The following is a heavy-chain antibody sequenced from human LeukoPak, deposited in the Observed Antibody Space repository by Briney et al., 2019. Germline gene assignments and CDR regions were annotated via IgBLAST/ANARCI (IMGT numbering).Heavy chain of an antibody. CDR3: AKGLYCSSTSCYYFDY. J-gene: IGHJ4*02. CDR2: ISGSGGST. CDR1: GFTFSSYA. Sequence: PGGSLRLSCAASGFTFSSYAMSWVRQAPGKGLEWVSAISGSGGSTYYADSVKGRFTISRDNSKNTLYLQMNSLRAKDTAVYYCAKGLYCSSTSCYYFDYWGQGTLVTVSS. D-gene: IGHD2-2*01. V-gene: IGHV3-23*01.